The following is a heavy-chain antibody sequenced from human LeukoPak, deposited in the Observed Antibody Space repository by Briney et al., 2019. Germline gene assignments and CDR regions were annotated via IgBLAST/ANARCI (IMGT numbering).Heavy chain of an antibody. V-gene: IGHV3-64*01. CDR2: ISSNGGST. J-gene: IGHJ4*02. CDR1: GFTFSSYA. CDR3: ARVGYSSSDNY. Sequence: GGSLRLSCAASGFTFSSYAMHWVRQAPGKGLEYVSAISSNGGSTYYANSVKGRFTISRDNSKNTLYLQMGSLRAEDMAVYYCARVGYSSSDNYWGQGTLVTVSS. D-gene: IGHD6-13*01.